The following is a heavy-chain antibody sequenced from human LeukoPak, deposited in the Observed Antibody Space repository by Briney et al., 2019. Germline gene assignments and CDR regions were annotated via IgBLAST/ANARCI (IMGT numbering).Heavy chain of an antibody. J-gene: IGHJ4*02. CDR2: IYYSGST. CDR3: ARVSPRPRFDY. V-gene: IGHV4-59*01. Sequence: PSETLSLTCTVSGGSISSYYWSWIRQPPGKGLEWIGYIYYSGSTNYNPSLKSRVTISVDTSKKQVSLKLSSVTAADTAVYYCARVSPRPRFDYWGQGTLVAVSS. CDR1: GGSISSYY. D-gene: IGHD1-14*01.